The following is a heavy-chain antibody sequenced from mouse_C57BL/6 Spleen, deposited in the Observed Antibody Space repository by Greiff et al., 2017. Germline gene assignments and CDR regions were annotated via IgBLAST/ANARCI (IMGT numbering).Heavy chain of an antibody. D-gene: IGHD2-4*01. J-gene: IGHJ3*01. CDR3: ARNTDYDAWFAY. Sequence: QVQLQQPGAELVRPGSSVKLSCKASGYTFTSYWMAWVKQRPGQGLEWIGNIYPSDSETHYNQKFKDKATLTVDKSSSTAYMQLSSLTSEDSAVYYCARNTDYDAWFAYWGQGTLVTVSA. V-gene: IGHV1-61*01. CDR2: IYPSDSET. CDR1: GYTFTSYW.